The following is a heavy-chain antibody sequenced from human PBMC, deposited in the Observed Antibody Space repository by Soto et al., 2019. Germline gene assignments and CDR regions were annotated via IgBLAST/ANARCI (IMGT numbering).Heavy chain of an antibody. CDR2: ISTYNGNT. CDR3: AREGDYYGSLYGMDV. J-gene: IGHJ6*02. CDR1: GYTFTSHG. D-gene: IGHD3-10*01. V-gene: IGHV1-18*04. Sequence: ASVKVSCKASGYTFTSHGISWVRQAPGQGLEWMGWISTYNGNTNYAQKLQGRVTMTTDTSTSTAYMELRSLRSDDTAVYYCAREGDYYGSLYGMDVWGQGTTVTVSS.